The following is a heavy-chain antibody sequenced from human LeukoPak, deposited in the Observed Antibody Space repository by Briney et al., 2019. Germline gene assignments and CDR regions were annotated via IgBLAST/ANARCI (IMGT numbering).Heavy chain of an antibody. J-gene: IGHJ1*01. Sequence: GGSLRLSCAASGFTFSSYGMHWVRQAPGKGLEWVAVIWYDGSNKYYADSVKGRFTISRDNSKNTLYLQMNSLRAEDTAVYYCPREQLDAEHFQHWGQGTLVTVSS. CDR2: IWYDGSNK. D-gene: IGHD6-13*01. V-gene: IGHV3-33*01. CDR1: GFTFSSYG. CDR3: PREQLDAEHFQH.